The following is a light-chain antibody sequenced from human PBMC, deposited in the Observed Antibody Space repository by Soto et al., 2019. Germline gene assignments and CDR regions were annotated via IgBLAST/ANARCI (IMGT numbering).Light chain of an antibody. Sequence: QPVLAQSSSASASLGASVKLTCTLSSGHSSFAIAWHQQQPEKGPRYLMNVNSDGSHNKGDGIPDRFSGSSSGAERYLTISSLQSEDEADYYCQTWGTGIQVFGGGTKVTVL. CDR3: QTWGTGIQV. CDR1: SGHSSFA. CDR2: VNSDGSH. J-gene: IGLJ3*02. V-gene: IGLV4-69*01.